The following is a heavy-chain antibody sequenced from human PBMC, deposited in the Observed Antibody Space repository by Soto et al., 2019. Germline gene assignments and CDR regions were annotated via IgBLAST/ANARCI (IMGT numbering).Heavy chain of an antibody. D-gene: IGHD4-17*01. J-gene: IGHJ6*02. Sequence: QVQLQESGPGLVKPSQTLSLTCTVSGGSISSGGYYWSWIRQHPGKGLEWIGYIYYSGSTYYNPSLKSRVTKSVDKSKNQFSLKMSSVTAADTAVYYCARGGYGEPDYYYYYGMDVWGQGTTVTVSS. CDR1: GGSISSGGYY. V-gene: IGHV4-31*03. CDR2: IYYSGST. CDR3: ARGGYGEPDYYYYYGMDV.